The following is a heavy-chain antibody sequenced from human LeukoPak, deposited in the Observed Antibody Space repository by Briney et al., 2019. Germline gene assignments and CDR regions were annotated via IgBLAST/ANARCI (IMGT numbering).Heavy chain of an antibody. CDR2: IIPIFGTA. CDR3: ARDPRGGYDWFDY. V-gene: IGHV1-69*06. Sequence: GASVKVSCKASGGTFSSYAISWVRQAPGQGLEWMGGIIPIFGTANYAQKVQGRVTITADKSTSTAYMELSSLRSEDTAVYYCARDPRGGYDWFDYWGQGTLVTVSS. D-gene: IGHD5-12*01. CDR1: GGTFSSYA. J-gene: IGHJ4*02.